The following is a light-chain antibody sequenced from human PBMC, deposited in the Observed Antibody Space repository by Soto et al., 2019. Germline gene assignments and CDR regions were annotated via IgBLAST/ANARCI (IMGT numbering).Light chain of an antibody. Sequence: EIVMTQPPATLSVCPGERATLYCRSSQSVSSSYLAWYQQKPGKAPRLLIYSASSRATGVPDRFSGSGSGTDFTLIISRLQPEDFAVYYCQHYGSSSNTFGQGTRLDIK. CDR3: QHYGSSSNT. CDR1: QSVSSSY. J-gene: IGKJ5*01. CDR2: SAS. V-gene: IGKV3-20*01.